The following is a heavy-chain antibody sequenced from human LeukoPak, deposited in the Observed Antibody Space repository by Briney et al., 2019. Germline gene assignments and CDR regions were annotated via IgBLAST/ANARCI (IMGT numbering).Heavy chain of an antibody. CDR2: IDPSDSYT. Sequence: KPGESLKISCKASGYSFTSYWISWVRQMPGKGLEWMGMIDPSDSYTNYSPSFQGHVTISADKSISTAYLQWSSLKASDTAMYYCARLVYSSGWYRLGDYWGQGTLVTVPS. V-gene: IGHV5-10-1*01. CDR1: GYSFTSYW. J-gene: IGHJ4*02. D-gene: IGHD6-19*01. CDR3: ARLVYSSGWYRLGDY.